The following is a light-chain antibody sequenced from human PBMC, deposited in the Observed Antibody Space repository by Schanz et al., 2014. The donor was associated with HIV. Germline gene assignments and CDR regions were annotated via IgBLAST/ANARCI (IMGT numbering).Light chain of an antibody. CDR3: CSYTTTSTYV. Sequence: QSALTQPPSASGSPGQSVTISCTGTSRDIGSYNFVSWYQHHPAEPPKLIIYEVNKRPSGVPNRFSGSKSGNTASLTVSGLQAEDEGDYYCCSYTTTSTYVFGAGTKVTVL. V-gene: IGLV2-8*01. CDR2: EVN. CDR1: SRDIGSYNF. J-gene: IGLJ1*01.